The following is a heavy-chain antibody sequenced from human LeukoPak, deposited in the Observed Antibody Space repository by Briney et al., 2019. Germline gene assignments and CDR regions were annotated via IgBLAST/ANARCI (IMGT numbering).Heavy chain of an antibody. V-gene: IGHV1-3*01. CDR3: ARDPIAVAGRRSPGGIDY. CDR1: GYTFTSYA. D-gene: IGHD6-19*01. J-gene: IGHJ4*02. Sequence: EASVTVSYTASGYTFTSYAMHWVRQAPGQRLEWMGWINAGNGNTKYSQKFQGRVTITRDTSASTAYMELSSLRSEDTAVYYCARDPIAVAGRRSPGGIDYWGQGTLVTVSS. CDR2: INAGNGNT.